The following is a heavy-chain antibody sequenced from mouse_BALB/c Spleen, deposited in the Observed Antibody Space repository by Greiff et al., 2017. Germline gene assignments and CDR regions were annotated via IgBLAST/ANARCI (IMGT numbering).Heavy chain of an antibody. Sequence: EVQLQQSGPELVKPGASVKMSCKASGYTFTSYVMHWVKQKPGQGLVWIGYINPYNDGTKYNEKFKGKATLTSDASSSTAYMELSSLTSEDSADYYYAREENYDYDWFAYWGEGTLVTVSA. V-gene: IGHV1-14*01. CDR2: INPYNDGT. CDR1: GYTFTSYV. CDR3: AREENYDYDWFAY. J-gene: IGHJ3*01. D-gene: IGHD2-4*01.